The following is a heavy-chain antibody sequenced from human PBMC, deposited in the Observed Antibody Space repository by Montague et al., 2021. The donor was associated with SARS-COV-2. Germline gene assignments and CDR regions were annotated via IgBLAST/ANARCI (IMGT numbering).Heavy chain of an antibody. CDR1: GFTFSTYA. CDR2: VSSIGGSA. V-gene: IGHV3-23*01. Sequence: SLRLSCAASGFTFSTYAMSWVRQAPGKGLEWVSTVSSIGGSAFYADSVKGRFTVSRDNSKNTLDLQMNSLRAEDTAVYYCAKDLEQWLVGRDYFDYWGQGTLVTVSS. CDR3: AKDLEQWLVGRDYFDY. J-gene: IGHJ4*02. D-gene: IGHD6-19*01.